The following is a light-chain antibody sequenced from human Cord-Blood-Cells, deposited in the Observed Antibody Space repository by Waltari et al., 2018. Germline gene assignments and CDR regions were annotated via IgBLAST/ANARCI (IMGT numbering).Light chain of an antibody. CDR3: QSYDSSLSGSWV. CDR1: SSNIGAGSD. Sequence: QSVLTQPPSVSGAPGQRVTISFPGSSSNIGAGSDVHWYQHLAGTAPKLLLYVKRSLPSGLPDRFSGTKSGTSASRASTGLQANDEADYYCQSYDSSLSGSWVFGGGTKLTVL. CDR2: VKR. V-gene: IGLV1-40*01. J-gene: IGLJ3*02.